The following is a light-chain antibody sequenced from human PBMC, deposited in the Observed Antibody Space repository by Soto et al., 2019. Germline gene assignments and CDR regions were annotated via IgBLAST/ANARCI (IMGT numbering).Light chain of an antibody. CDR1: QSVSSRY. J-gene: IGKJ1*01. V-gene: IGKV3-20*01. CDR3: QESDTSSRT. Sequence: EIVLTQSPGTLSLSPGERATLSCRASQSVSSRYFAWYQHKPGQAPRVLIDDATTRATGIPDRFSGSGSGTAVTLTSSRVAPADFGVYSGQESDTSSRTFGHRTEVEIK. CDR2: DAT.